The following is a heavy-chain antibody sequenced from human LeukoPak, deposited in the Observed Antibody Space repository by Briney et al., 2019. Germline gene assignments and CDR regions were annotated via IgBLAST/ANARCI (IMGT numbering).Heavy chain of an antibody. CDR1: GFTFDDYG. CDR3: ARGDARPY. CDR2: INSDGSST. V-gene: IGHV3-74*03. Sequence: GGSLRLSCAASGFTFDDYGMSWVRQAPGKGLVWVSRINSDGSSTTYADSVKGRFTISRDNAKNTLYLQMNSLRAEDTAVYYCARGDARPYWGQGTLVTVSS. D-gene: IGHD6-6*01. J-gene: IGHJ4*02.